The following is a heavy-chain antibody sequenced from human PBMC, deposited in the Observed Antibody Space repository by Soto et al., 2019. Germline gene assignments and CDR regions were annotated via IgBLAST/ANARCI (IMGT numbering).Heavy chain of an antibody. CDR3: ARVIGYCISTSCYAGIRFDP. CDR1: GGTFSSYA. J-gene: IGHJ5*02. CDR2: IIPIFGTA. V-gene: IGHV1-69*12. D-gene: IGHD2-2*01. Sequence: QVQLVQSGAEVKKPGSSVKVSCKASGGTFSSYAISWVRQAPGQGLEWMGGIIPIFGTANYAQKFQGRVTITADESTSTAYMERSSLRSEDTAVYYCARVIGYCISTSCYAGIRFDPWGQGTLVTVSS.